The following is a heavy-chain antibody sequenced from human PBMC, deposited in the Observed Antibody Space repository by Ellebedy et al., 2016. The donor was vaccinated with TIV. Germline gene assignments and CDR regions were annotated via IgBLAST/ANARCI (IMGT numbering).Heavy chain of an antibody. CDR1: GFSFRSYW. CDR3: ATDGSYGDYLSPTHAFVI. J-gene: IGHJ3*02. V-gene: IGHV3-7*01. CDR2: MRQDGNDK. Sequence: GGSLRLSCAASGFSFRSYWMSWVRQAPGKGLEWVANMRQDGNDKYYVDSVRGRFTISRDNAKNSLYLQMNSLRAEDTAVYYCATDGSYGDYLSPTHAFVIWGQGTMVTVSS. D-gene: IGHD4-17*01.